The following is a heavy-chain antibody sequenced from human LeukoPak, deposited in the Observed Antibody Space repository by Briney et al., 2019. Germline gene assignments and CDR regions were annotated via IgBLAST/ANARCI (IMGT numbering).Heavy chain of an antibody. Sequence: SGPTLVNPTQTLTLTCTFSGFSLSTSGVGVGWIRQPPGKALEWLALIYWNDDKRYSPSLKSRLTITKHTSKNQVVLTMTNMDPVDTATYYWALNSSWYAVYAFDIWGQGTMVTVSS. CDR2: IYWNDDK. V-gene: IGHV2-5*01. CDR1: GFSLSTSGVG. J-gene: IGHJ3*02. D-gene: IGHD6-13*01. CDR3: ALNSSWYAVYAFDI.